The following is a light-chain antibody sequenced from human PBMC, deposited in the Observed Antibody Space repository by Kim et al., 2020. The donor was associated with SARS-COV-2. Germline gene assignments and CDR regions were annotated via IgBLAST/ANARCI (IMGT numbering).Light chain of an antibody. CDR2: DAS. J-gene: IGKJ1*01. Sequence: ASVGDRVTITCRASQGIRNYLAWYQQKSGKVPKLLIYDASNLPSGVPSRFSGSASGTDFTLTISSLQPEDVATYYCQKYNSVPWTFGQGTKVEIK. CDR3: QKYNSVPWT. V-gene: IGKV1-27*01. CDR1: QGIRNY.